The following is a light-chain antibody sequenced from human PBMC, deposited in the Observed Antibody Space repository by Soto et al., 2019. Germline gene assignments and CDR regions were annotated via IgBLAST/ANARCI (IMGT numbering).Light chain of an antibody. CDR3: QQLNSYPLT. CDR2: AAS. CDR1: QGISSY. Sequence: DIQLTQSPSSLSASVGDRVTITCRASQGISSYLAWYQQKPGKAPKLLIYAASTLQSGVPSRFSGSGSGTDFALTISSLRPEDFATYYCQQLNSYPLTFGGGTKVDIK. J-gene: IGKJ4*01. V-gene: IGKV1-9*01.